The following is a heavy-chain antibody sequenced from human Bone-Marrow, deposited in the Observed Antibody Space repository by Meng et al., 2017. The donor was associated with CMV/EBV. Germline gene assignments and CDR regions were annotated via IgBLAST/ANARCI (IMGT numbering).Heavy chain of an antibody. Sequence: ASVKVSCKASGYTFTGYYMHWVRQAPGQGLEWMGWINPNSGGTNYAQKFQGRVTMTRDTSISTAYMELSSLRSEDTAVYYCAGEKVINWFDPWGQGTLVTVSS. CDR1: GYTFTGYY. D-gene: IGHD2-21*01. V-gene: IGHV1-2*02. CDR2: INPNSGGT. CDR3: AGEKVINWFDP. J-gene: IGHJ5*02.